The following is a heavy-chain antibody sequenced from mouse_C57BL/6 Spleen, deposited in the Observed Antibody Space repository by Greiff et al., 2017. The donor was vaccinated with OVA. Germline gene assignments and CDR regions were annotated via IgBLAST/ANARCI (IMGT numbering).Heavy chain of an antibody. V-gene: IGHV1-54*01. CDR2: INPGSGGT. J-gene: IGHJ2*01. Sequence: QVQLQQSGAELVRPGTSVKVSCKASGYAFTNYLIEWVKQRPGQGLEWIGVINPGSGGTNYNEKFKGKATLTADKSSSTAYMQLSSLTSEDSAVYCCARSEWLPFDYWGQGTTLTVSS. CDR1: GYAFTNYL. D-gene: IGHD2-2*01. CDR3: ARSEWLPFDY.